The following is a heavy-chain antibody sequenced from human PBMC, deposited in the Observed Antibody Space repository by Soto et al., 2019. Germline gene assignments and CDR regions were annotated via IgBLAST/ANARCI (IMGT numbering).Heavy chain of an antibody. CDR3: ARDTGGSYDY. V-gene: IGHV3-72*01. D-gene: IGHD1-26*01. CDR2: TRNKANSYAT. CDR1: GFTFSDYY. Sequence: EVQLVESGGGLVQPGGSLRLSCAASGFTFSDYYMDWVRQVPGKGLEWVGRTRNKANSYATEYAPSVKGRFTISRHDLEDSMYTQMNSLKTEDTAVYYCARDTGGSYDYWGQGALVTVSS. J-gene: IGHJ4*02.